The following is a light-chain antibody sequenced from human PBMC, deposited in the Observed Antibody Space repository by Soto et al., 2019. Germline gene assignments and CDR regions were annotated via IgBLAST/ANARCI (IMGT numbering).Light chain of an antibody. V-gene: IGLV6-57*01. CDR3: PSYDNSNHVV. CDR1: SGSIASTY. J-gene: IGLJ2*01. Sequence: NFMLTQSHSVSASPGKTVTISCTRNSGSIASTYVQWYQQRPGSSPNIVIDEDNQRPSGVPDRFSGSIDTSSNSASLTISVLKTDDGADYHCPSYDNSNHVVFGGGTKLTVL. CDR2: EDN.